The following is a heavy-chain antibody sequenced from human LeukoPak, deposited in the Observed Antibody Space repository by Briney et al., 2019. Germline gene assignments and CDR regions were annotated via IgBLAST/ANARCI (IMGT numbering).Heavy chain of an antibody. CDR3: ASHQEWQLPSGFDV. V-gene: IGHV3-33*03. Sequence: VGSQRLSCAASGFTFSSYGMHWVRQAPGKGLEWVAVIWYDGSNKYYTDSVKGRFTISRDNAKNSVYLQMNSLRAEDTAVYYCASHQEWQLPSGFDVWGQGTMVSVSS. CDR2: IWYDGSNK. J-gene: IGHJ3*01. CDR1: GFTFSSYG. D-gene: IGHD2-15*01.